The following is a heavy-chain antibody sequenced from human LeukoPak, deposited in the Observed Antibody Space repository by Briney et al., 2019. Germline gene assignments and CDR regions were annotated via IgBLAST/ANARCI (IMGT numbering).Heavy chain of an antibody. CDR1: GYSTSSGYY. CDR3: ARGAYYYGSGTSRGLDP. Sequence: KTSEILSLTCSVSGYSTSSGYYWGWIRQPPGQGLEWIGYIYYSGSTNYNPSLKSRVTISVDTSKNQFSLKLSSVTAADTAVYYCARGAYYYGSGTSRGLDPWGQGTLVTVSS. V-gene: IGHV4-61*01. J-gene: IGHJ5*02. CDR2: IYYSGST. D-gene: IGHD3-10*01.